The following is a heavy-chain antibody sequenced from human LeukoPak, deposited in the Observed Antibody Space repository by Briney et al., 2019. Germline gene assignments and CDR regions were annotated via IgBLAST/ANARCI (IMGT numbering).Heavy chain of an antibody. D-gene: IGHD3-10*01. Sequence: SETLSLTCSVSGGSISSPNHDWAWIRQPPGQGLEWIGSIYYSGTTYYNLSLKSRVTLSVDTSQIQFSLKLSSVTAADTAIYFCARSLGANTWVGNWFDPWGQGTLVTISP. V-gene: IGHV4-39*01. CDR1: GGSISSPNHD. J-gene: IGHJ5*02. CDR3: ARSLGANTWVGNWFDP. CDR2: IYYSGTT.